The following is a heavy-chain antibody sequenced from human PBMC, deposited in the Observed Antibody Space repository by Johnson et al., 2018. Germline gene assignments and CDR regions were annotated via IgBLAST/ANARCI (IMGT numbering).Heavy chain of an antibody. V-gene: IGHV3-7*01. D-gene: IGHD1-14*01. J-gene: IGHJ6*02. CDR3: ARDLDNHYYYGMDV. CDR2: IKQDGSEK. Sequence: VQLVESGGGLVQPGGSLRLSCAASGFTFSSYWMSWVRQAPGKGLEWVANIKQDGSEKYYVDSVKGRFTISRDNAKNSLYLQMNSLRAEDTAVYYCARDLDNHYYYGMDVWGQGTTVTVSS. CDR1: GFTFSSYW.